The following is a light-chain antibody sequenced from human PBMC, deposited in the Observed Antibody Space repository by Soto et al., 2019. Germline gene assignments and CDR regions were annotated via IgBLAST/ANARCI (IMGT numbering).Light chain of an antibody. Sequence: DIQMTQSPSTLSASVGDRVTITCRASQSISSWLSWYQQKPGKAPKLLIYNASSLESGVPSRFSGSGSGTELTLTISSLQPDDFASSYCQQYNSYPWTFGQGTKVEIK. V-gene: IGKV1-5*03. CDR2: NAS. CDR1: QSISSW. CDR3: QQYNSYPWT. J-gene: IGKJ1*01.